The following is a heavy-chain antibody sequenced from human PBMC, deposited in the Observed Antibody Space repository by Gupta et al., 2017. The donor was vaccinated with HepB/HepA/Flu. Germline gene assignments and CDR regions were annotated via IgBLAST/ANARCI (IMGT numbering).Heavy chain of an antibody. V-gene: IGHV3-23*01. Sequence: EVQLLESGGGLVQPGGSLRLSCAAPGFTFGSNAMNWVRQAPGKGLEWVSGIGGDISTHYADSVKGRFTIFRDNSKNTLYLQMNSLRAEDTAVYYCAKDLHFWSAMDVWGKGTTVTVSS. J-gene: IGHJ6*03. CDR1: GFTFGSNA. CDR3: AKDLHFWSAMDV. D-gene: IGHD3-3*02. CDR2: IGGDIST.